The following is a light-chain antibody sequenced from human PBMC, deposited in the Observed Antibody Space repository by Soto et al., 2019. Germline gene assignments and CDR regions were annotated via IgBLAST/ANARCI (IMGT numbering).Light chain of an antibody. CDR2: GAS. Sequence: EVVLTQSPATLSVSPGDRATLSCRASQSVSRNLAWYQQKPGQAPRLLIYGASTRAPGVPARFSGSGSATEFTLSLTSLQSEDVAVYYCQQYGDCPPDTFGQRTKLHI. CDR1: QSVSRN. J-gene: IGKJ2*01. V-gene: IGKV3-15*01. CDR3: QQYGDCPPDT.